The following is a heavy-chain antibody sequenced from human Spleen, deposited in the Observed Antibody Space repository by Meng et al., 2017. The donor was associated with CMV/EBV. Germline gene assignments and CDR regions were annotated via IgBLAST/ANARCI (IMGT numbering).Heavy chain of an antibody. D-gene: IGHD6-19*01. J-gene: IGHJ4*02. V-gene: IGHV3-7*01. Sequence: GESLKISCAAYGFTVRSNFMAWVRQVPGKGLEWVANIKHDGSEEYYVDSVKGRFTISRDNAKNSLFLQMNSLRAEDTALYYCARGSGSGWFMVHWGQGTLVTVSS. CDR3: ARGSGSGWFMVH. CDR1: GFTVRSNF. CDR2: IKHDGSEE.